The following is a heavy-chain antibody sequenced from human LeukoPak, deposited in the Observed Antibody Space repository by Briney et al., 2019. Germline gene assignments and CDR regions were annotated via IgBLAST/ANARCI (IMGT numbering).Heavy chain of an antibody. D-gene: IGHD3-10*01. J-gene: IGHJ6*03. CDR3: ARVSDYGSGSYYYYYYMDV. V-gene: IGHV4-61*02. Sequence: SQTLSLTCTVSGGSISSGSYYWSWIRQPAGKGLEWIGRIYTSGSTNYNPSLKSRITISVDTSKNQFSLKLSSVTAADTAVYYCARVSDYGSGSYYYYYYMDVWGKGTTVTVSS. CDR1: GGSISSGSYY. CDR2: IYTSGST.